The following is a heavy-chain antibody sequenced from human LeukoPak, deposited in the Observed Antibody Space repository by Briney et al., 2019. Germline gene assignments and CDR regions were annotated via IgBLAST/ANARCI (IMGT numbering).Heavy chain of an antibody. CDR3: ARLRGLQCDY. CDR1: GYSISSGYY. V-gene: IGHV4-38-2*01. CDR2: IYHSGST. D-gene: IGHD5-24*01. Sequence: PSETLSLTCAVSGYSISSGYYWGWIRQPPGKGLEWIGSIYHSGSTYYNPSLKSRVTISVDTSKNQFSRKLSSVTAADTAVYYCARLRGLQCDYWGQGTLVTVSS. J-gene: IGHJ4*02.